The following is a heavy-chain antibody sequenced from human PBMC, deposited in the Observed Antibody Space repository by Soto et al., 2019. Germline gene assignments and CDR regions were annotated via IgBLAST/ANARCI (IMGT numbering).Heavy chain of an antibody. Sequence: PETLSLTCSVSGGSISSTNWWPWVRQPTGEGLEWIGEIYDSGTTNSNPSLKRRVTMLVDKSKNQFSLKLTSVTAADTAVYYCASQVARDGYNMYYFDYWGQGALVTVSS. CDR1: GGSISSTNW. CDR2: IYDSGTT. J-gene: IGHJ4*02. D-gene: IGHD5-12*01. CDR3: ASQVARDGYNMYYFDY. V-gene: IGHV4-4*03.